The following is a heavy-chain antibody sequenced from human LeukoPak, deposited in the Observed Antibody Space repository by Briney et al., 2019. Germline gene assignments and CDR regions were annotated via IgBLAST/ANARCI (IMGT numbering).Heavy chain of an antibody. Sequence: ASVKVSCKASGYTFTSYGISWVRQAPGQGLEWMGRIIPILGIANYAQKFQGRVTITADKSTSTAYMELSSLRSEDTAVYYCARDRGTAMGDYWGQGTLVTVSS. CDR1: GYTFTSYG. J-gene: IGHJ4*02. CDR2: IIPILGIA. V-gene: IGHV1-69*04. CDR3: ARDRGTAMGDY. D-gene: IGHD5-18*01.